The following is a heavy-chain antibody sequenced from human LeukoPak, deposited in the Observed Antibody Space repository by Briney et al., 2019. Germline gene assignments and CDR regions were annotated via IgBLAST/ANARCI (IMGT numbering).Heavy chain of an antibody. Sequence: SETLSLTCTVSGGSISSGDYYWSWIRQPPGKGLEWIGYIYYSGSTYYNPSLKSRVTISVDTSKNQFSLKLSSVTAADTAVYYCALRRDSSGYGQYNWFDPWGQGTLVTVSS. CDR3: ALRRDSSGYGQYNWFDP. J-gene: IGHJ5*02. V-gene: IGHV4-30-4*01. CDR2: IYYSGST. CDR1: GGSISSGDYY. D-gene: IGHD3-22*01.